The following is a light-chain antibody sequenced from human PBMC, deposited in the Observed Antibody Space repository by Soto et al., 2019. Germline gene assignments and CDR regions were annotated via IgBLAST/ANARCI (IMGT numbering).Light chain of an antibody. CDR3: QPYRSGAGT. CDR1: QGIGDT. Sequence: VMRQSPATLYDSPGGGASLARRASQGIGDTLAWYQHKPGQTPRLLIYDTSTRAICFPARDSVSRCGAVFALPLNRLQAVTFAVYICQPYRSGAGTVGGGTKVDIK. V-gene: IGKV3-15*01. J-gene: IGKJ4*01. CDR2: DTS.